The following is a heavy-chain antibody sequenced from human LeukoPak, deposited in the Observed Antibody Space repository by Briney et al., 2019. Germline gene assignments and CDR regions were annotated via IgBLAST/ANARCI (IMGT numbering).Heavy chain of an antibody. J-gene: IGHJ4*02. CDR2: IYHSGNT. D-gene: IGHD3-22*01. V-gene: IGHV4-4*09. CDR1: GASMSSNY. Sequence: SETLSLTCNVSGASMSSNYWSWIRQPPGKGLEWIGYIYHSGNTNYSPSLESRVTMSVDESKNQFSLRLSSVTAADTAVYYCAGSSKYYYVAFGYWGQGTLVTVSS. CDR3: AGSSKYYYVAFGY.